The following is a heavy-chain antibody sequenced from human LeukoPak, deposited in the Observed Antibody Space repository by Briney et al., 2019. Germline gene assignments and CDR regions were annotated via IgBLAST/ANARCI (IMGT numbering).Heavy chain of an antibody. CDR1: GGSFSGYY. V-gene: IGHV4-34*01. J-gene: IGHJ5*02. D-gene: IGHD2-15*01. CDR2: INHSGST. Sequence: PSETLSLTCAVYGGSFSGYYWSWICQPPGKGLEWIGEINHSGSTNYNPSLKSRVTISVDTSKNQFSLKLSSVTAADTAVYYCARGRCSGGSCYSRGWFDPWGQGTLVTVSS. CDR3: ARGRCSGGSCYSRGWFDP.